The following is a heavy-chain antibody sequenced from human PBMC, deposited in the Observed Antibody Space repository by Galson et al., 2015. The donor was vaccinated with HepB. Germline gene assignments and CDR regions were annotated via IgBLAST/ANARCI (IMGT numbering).Heavy chain of an antibody. D-gene: IGHD3-22*01. Sequence: SVKVSCKPSGYTFTSYYMLWVRQAPGQGLEWMGIINASGGSTSYAQKFQGRVTMNRDTSTRTVYMELNSLISEDTAIYYCARDGVIVQATMYCLDFWGQGTLVTVSS. CDR3: ARDGVIVQATMYCLDF. CDR2: INASGGST. V-gene: IGHV1-46*01. CDR1: GYTFTSYY. J-gene: IGHJ4*01.